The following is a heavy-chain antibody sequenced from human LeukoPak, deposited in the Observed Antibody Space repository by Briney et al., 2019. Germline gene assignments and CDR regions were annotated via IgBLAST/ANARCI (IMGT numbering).Heavy chain of an antibody. D-gene: IGHD6-19*01. Sequence: SETLSLTCTVSGGSISSYYWSWFRQPPGNRLEWIGYIFYSGSTNYTPSLKRRVTISVDTSKTPFSLKLSSVTAADTAVYYCARHTSGRDYFDYWGQGTLVTVSS. CDR1: GGSISSYY. V-gene: IGHV4-59*08. CDR2: IFYSGST. J-gene: IGHJ4*02. CDR3: ARHTSGRDYFDY.